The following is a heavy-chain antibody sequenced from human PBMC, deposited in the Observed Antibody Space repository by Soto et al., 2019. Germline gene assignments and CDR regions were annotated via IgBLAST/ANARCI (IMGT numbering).Heavy chain of an antibody. D-gene: IGHD3-9*01. V-gene: IGHV3-30-3*01. Sequence: GGSLRLSCAASGFTFSSYAMHWVRQAPGKGLEWVAVISYDGSNKYYADSVKGRFTISRDNSKNTLYLQMNSLRAEDTAVYYCARDPTRGHILTGYYTDYSGQGTLVTVST. CDR1: GFTFSSYA. J-gene: IGHJ4*02. CDR2: ISYDGSNK. CDR3: ARDPTRGHILTGYYTDY.